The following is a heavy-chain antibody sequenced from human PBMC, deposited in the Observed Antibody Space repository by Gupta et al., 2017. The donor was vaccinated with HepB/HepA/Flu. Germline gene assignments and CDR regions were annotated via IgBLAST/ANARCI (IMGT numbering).Heavy chain of an antibody. V-gene: IGHV3-21*01. D-gene: IGHD3-10*01. CDR3: ARAVWFGELSEGMDV. J-gene: IGHJ6*02. CDR2: ISSSSSYI. Sequence: EVQLVESGGGLVKPGGSLRLSCAASGFTFSSYSMHWVRQAPGKGLEWVSSISSSSSYIYYADSVKGRFTISRDNAKNSLYLQMNSLRAEDTAVYYCARAVWFGELSEGMDVWGQGTTVTVSS. CDR1: GFTFSSYS.